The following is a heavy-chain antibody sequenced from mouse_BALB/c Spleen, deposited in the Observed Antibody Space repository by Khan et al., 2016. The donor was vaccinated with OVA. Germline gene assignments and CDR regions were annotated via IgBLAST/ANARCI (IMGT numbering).Heavy chain of an antibody. J-gene: IGHJ4*01. CDR1: GDSITSGS. V-gene: IGHV3-8*02. D-gene: IGHD1-1*01. CDR2: VTYSGNT. Sequence: EVELVESGPSLVKPSQTLSLTCSITGDSITSGSWNWIRKFPGNKFEYMGYVTYSGNTYYNPFLKSRISITRDTSKSQYYLQLNSVTTEDTATYYCAKSYGSWAMDYWGQGTSVTVSS. CDR3: AKSYGSWAMDY.